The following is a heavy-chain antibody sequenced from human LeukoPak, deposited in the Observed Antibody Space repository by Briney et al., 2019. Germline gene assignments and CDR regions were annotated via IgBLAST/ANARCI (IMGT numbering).Heavy chain of an antibody. CDR1: GGSISSCY. D-gene: IGHD6-13*01. J-gene: IGHJ5*02. V-gene: IGHV4-59*01. Sequence: SETLSLTCTVSGGSISSCYWSWIRQPPGKGLEWIGYIYYSGSTNYNPSLKSRVTISVDTSKNQFSLKLSSVTAADTAVYYCARGSLAAANWFDPWGQGTLVTVSS. CDR3: ARGSLAAANWFDP. CDR2: IYYSGST.